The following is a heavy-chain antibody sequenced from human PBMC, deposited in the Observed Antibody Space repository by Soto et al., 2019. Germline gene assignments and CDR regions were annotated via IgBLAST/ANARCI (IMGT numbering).Heavy chain of an antibody. J-gene: IGHJ5*02. CDR3: AKGELTKKIEYNWFDP. D-gene: IGHD1-7*01. CDR2: ISYDGSNK. Sequence: GGSLRLSCAASGFTFSSYGMHWVRQAPGKGLEWVAVISYDGSNKYYADSVKGRFTISRDNSKNTLYLQMNSLRAEDTAVYYCAKGELTKKIEYNWFDPWGQGTLVTVSS. V-gene: IGHV3-30*18. CDR1: GFTFSSYG.